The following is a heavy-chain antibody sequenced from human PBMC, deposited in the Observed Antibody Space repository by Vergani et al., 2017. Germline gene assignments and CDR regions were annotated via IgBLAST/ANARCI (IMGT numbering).Heavy chain of an antibody. V-gene: IGHV3-30*18. CDR3: VKDHPVFDE. Sequence: QVSLVESGGGVVQPGRSLTLTCSASGFGFKNFAMHWVRQAPGKGLEWVATISKDGTHDYYEPSVRGRFAVSRDISKNTLYLEMNSLSAEDTALYHCVKDHPVFDEWGRGTLVSVS. J-gene: IGHJ4*02. CDR1: GFGFKNFA. CDR2: ISKDGTHD.